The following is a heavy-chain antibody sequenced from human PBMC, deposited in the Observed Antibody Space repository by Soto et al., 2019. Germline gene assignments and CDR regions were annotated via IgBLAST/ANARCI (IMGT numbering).Heavy chain of an antibody. Sequence: LRLSCAASGFTFSTYWMSWVRQAPGKGLEWVANINQDGSEKYYVDSVKGRFTISRDNARNSLYLQVNSLRADDTAMFYCARSSGYRDTYPTNQYFHHWGHGTLVTVS. J-gene: IGHJ1*01. D-gene: IGHD5-18*01. CDR1: GFTFSTYW. CDR3: ARSSGYRDTYPTNQYFHH. CDR2: INQDGSEK. V-gene: IGHV3-7*01.